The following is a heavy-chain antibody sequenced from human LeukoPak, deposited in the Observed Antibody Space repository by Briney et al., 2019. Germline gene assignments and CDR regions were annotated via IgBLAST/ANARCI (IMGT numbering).Heavy chain of an antibody. J-gene: IGHJ5*02. Sequence: SVKVSCKASGGTFSSYAISWVRQAPGQGLEWMGRIIPIFGIANYAQKFQGRVTITADKSTSTAYMELSSLRSEDTAVYYCAREIRTPSWFDPWGQGTLATVSS. CDR3: AREIRTPSWFDP. CDR2: IIPIFGIA. CDR1: GGTFSSYA. D-gene: IGHD2-2*01. V-gene: IGHV1-69*04.